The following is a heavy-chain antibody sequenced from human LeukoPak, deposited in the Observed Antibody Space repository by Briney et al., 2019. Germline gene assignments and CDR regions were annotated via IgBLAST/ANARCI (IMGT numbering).Heavy chain of an antibody. CDR2: ISYSGNT. J-gene: IGHJ4*02. CDR1: GGSISSYY. Sequence: SETLSLTCSVSGGSISSYYWSWIRQPPGKGLEWIGYISYSGNTNYNPSLKSRVTISVDTSKNQFSLKLSSVTAADTAVYYCATRSTGVAATFDSWGQGALVTVSS. D-gene: IGHD2-15*01. V-gene: IGHV4-59*01. CDR3: ATRSTGVAATFDS.